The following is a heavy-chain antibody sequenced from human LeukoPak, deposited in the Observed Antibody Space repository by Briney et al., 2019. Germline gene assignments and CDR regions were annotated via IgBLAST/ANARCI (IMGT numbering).Heavy chain of an antibody. CDR3: AKDIVVVPAKGNWFDP. V-gene: IGHV1-2*02. D-gene: IGHD2-2*01. CDR2: INPNSGGT. J-gene: IGHJ5*02. CDR1: GYTFTGYY. Sequence: RASVKVSCKASGYTFTGYYMHWVRQAPGQGLEWMGWINPNSGGTNYAQKFQGRVTMTRDTSISTAYMELSRLRSDDTAVYYCAKDIVVVPAKGNWFDPWGQGTLVTVSS.